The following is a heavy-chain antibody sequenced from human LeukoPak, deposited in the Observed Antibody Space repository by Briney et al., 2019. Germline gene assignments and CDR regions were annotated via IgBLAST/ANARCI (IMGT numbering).Heavy chain of an antibody. V-gene: IGHV1-69*05. Sequence: GSSVKVSCKASGGTFSSYAISWVRQAPGQGLEWMGGIIPIFGTANYAQKFQGRVTITTDESTSTAYMELSSLRSEDTAVYYCARERVEQQLVRAYYYYMDVWGKGTTVTVSS. CDR3: ARERVEQQLVRAYYYYMDV. CDR1: GGTFSSYA. J-gene: IGHJ6*03. CDR2: IIPIFGTA. D-gene: IGHD6-13*01.